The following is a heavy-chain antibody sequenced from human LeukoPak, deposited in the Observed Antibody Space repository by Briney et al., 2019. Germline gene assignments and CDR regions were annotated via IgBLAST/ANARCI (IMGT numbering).Heavy chain of an antibody. CDR1: GFTFSTYT. CDR3: AKGGERSSTSSDF. V-gene: IGHV3-21*01. CDR2: ISSRSSFI. J-gene: IGHJ4*02. D-gene: IGHD6-13*01. Sequence: GGSLRLSCAASGFTFSTYTMNWFRQAPGRGLEWVSSISSRSSFIYDADSVKGRFTISRDNAKNSLYLQMNSLRVDDTGVYFCAKGGERSSTSSDFWGRGTLVTVSS.